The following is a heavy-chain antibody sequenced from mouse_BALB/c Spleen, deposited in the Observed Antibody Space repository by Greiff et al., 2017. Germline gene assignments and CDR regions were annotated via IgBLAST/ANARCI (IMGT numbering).Heavy chain of an antibody. CDR3: AREGGNHPFAY. Sequence: ESGPGLVKPSQSLSLTCTVTGYSITSDYAWNWIRQFPGNKLEWMGYISYSGSTSYNPSLKNRISITRDTSKNQFFLKLNSVTTEDTATYYCAREGGNHPFAYWGQGTLVTVSA. D-gene: IGHD1-1*02. V-gene: IGHV3-2*02. CDR2: ISYSGST. CDR1: GYSITSDYA. J-gene: IGHJ3*01.